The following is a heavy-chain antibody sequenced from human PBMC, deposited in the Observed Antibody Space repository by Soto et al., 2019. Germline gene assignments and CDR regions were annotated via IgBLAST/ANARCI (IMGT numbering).Heavy chain of an antibody. CDR3: ASARTYNYAFDF. CDR1: GFTVHGNY. Sequence: GGSLRLSCAPSGFTVHGNYMTWVRQASGKGLEWVSVVFSGGSTFYADSVKGRFTISRDTSKNTLSLQMNSLRAEDTAVYFCASARTYNYAFDFWGQGTPVTVSS. V-gene: IGHV3-53*01. J-gene: IGHJ4*02. D-gene: IGHD5-18*01. CDR2: VFSGGST.